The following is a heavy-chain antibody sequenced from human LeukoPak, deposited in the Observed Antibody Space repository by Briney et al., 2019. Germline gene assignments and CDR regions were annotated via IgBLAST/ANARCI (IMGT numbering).Heavy chain of an antibody. V-gene: IGHV3-23*01. Sequence: GGSLRLSCAASGFTFSSYAMSWVRQAPGEGLEWVSAISGSGGSTYYADSVKGRFTISRDNSKNTLYLQMNSLRAEDTAVYYCAKGSSYGSGSYYNRKYYFDYWGQGTLVTVSS. CDR2: ISGSGGST. CDR3: AKGSSYGSGSYYNRKYYFDY. CDR1: GFTFSSYA. J-gene: IGHJ4*02. D-gene: IGHD3-10*01.